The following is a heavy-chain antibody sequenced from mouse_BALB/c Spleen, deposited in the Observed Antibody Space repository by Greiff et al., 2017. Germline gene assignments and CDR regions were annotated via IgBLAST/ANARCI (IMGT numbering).Heavy chain of an antibody. V-gene: IGHV14-3*02. J-gene: IGHJ3*01. CDR2: IDPANGNT. CDR3: ARGEGWFAY. Sequence: EVKLMESGAELVKPGASVKLSCTASGFNIKDTYMHWVKQRPEQGLEWIGRIDPANGNTKYDPKFQGKATITADTSSNTAYLQLSSLTSEDTAVYYCARGEGWFAYWGQGTLVTVSA. CDR1: GFNIKDTY.